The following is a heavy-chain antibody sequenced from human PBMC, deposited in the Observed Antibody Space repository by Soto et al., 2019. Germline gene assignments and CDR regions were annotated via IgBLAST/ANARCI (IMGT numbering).Heavy chain of an antibody. CDR3: ARDASLSEFDY. CDR1: GFHFSSYS. CDR2: ISSSSSTI. Sequence: GGSLRLSCAASGFHFSSYSMNWVRQAPGKGLEWVSYISSSSSTIYYADSVKGRFTISRDNAKNSLYLQMNSLRAEDTAVYYCARDASLSEFDYWGQGTLVTVSS. J-gene: IGHJ4*02. V-gene: IGHV3-48*01.